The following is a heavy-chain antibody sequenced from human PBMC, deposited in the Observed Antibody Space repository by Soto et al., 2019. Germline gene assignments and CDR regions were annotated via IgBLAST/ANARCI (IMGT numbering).Heavy chain of an antibody. CDR1: GFSLNASGTC. J-gene: IGHJ4*02. V-gene: IGHV2-70*13. CDR3: ARMRGSYISTLDS. Sequence: GSCPTLVNPTQTLALTCTFSGFSLNASGTCXTWIRQPPGRALEWLATIDWDGDKYYTSSLATRLTISKDTSKNQVALTMTNMQPVHTGTYFCARMRGSYISTLDSWGQGALVTVSS. CDR2: IDWDGDK. D-gene: IGHD6-13*01.